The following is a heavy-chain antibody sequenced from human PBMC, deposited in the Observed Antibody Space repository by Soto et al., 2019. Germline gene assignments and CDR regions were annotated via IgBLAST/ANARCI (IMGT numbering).Heavy chain of an antibody. V-gene: IGHV4-59*11. J-gene: IGHJ5*02. D-gene: IGHD1-26*01. CDR3: AIDSGSYLRRPFDP. CDR2: IYYSGST. Sequence: ESLKISCKGSGYDFSRHWIAWVRQKPGKGLEWIGYIYYSGSTNYNPSLKSRVTISVDTSKNQFSLKLSSVTAADTAVYYCAIDSGSYLRRPFDPWGQATLVTVSS. CDR1: GYDFSRHW.